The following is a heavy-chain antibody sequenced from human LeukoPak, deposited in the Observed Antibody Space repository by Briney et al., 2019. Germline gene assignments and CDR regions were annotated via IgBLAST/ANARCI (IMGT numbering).Heavy chain of an antibody. J-gene: IGHJ5*02. V-gene: IGHV5-51*01. CDR1: GYSFTSYW. Sequence: GESLKIPCKGSGYSFTSYWIGWVRQMPGKGLEWMGIIYPGDSDTRYSPSFQGQVTISADKSISTAYLQWSSLKASDTAMYYCARQEYYSGGSCYTWFDPWGQGTLVTVSS. CDR3: ARQEYYSGGSCYTWFDP. D-gene: IGHD2-15*01. CDR2: IYPGDSDT.